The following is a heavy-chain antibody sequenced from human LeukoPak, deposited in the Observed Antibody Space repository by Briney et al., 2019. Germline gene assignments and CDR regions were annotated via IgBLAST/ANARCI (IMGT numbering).Heavy chain of an antibody. Sequence: ASVKVSCKASGYTFTGYYMHWVRQAPGQGLEWMGWINPNSGGTNYAQKFQGRVTMTEDTSTDTAYMELSSLRSEDTAVYYCATLVAYYDSSGLAFDIWGQGTMVTVSS. V-gene: IGHV1-2*02. D-gene: IGHD3-22*01. CDR2: INPNSGGT. CDR1: GYTFTGYY. J-gene: IGHJ3*02. CDR3: ATLVAYYDSSGLAFDI.